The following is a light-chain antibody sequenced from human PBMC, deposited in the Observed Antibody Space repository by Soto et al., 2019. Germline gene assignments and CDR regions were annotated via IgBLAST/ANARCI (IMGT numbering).Light chain of an antibody. V-gene: IGKV1-5*03. CDR3: QQYNDYPLT. CDR1: ENINSW. J-gene: IGKJ4*01. CDR2: KAS. Sequence: DIQMTQSPSILSASVGDRVTITCRASENINSWLAWYQQKPGKVPKVLIYKASSLESGVPSRFSGSGSGTEFTLTISSLQPDDFATYFCQQYNDYPLTFGGGTKVEIK.